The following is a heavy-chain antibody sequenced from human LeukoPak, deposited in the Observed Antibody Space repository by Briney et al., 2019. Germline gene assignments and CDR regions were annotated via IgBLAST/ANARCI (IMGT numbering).Heavy chain of an antibody. D-gene: IGHD6-13*01. V-gene: IGHV3-30*18. CDR1: GFTFSSNS. CDR2: TSYDGSNK. J-gene: IGHJ4*02. Sequence: PGGSLRLSCAASGFTFSSNSMNWVRQAPGKGLEWVAVTSYDGSNKYYADSVKGRFTISRDNSKNTLYLQMNSLRAEDTAVYYCAKAAMVLAAAGRAVDYXGXXTLVTVSS. CDR3: AKAAMVLAAAGRAVDY.